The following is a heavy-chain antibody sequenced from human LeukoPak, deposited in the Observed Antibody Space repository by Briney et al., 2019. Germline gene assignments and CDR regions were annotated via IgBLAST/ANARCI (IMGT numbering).Heavy chain of an antibody. CDR3: ARGLLDSSSYNYYYYMDV. Sequence: SETLSLTCTVSGGSISSYYWSWIRQPAGKGLEWIGRIYTSGSTNYNPSLKSRVTMSVDTSKNQFSLKLSSVTAADTAVYYCARGLLDSSSYNYYYYMDVWGKGTTVTVSS. CDR1: GGSISSYY. V-gene: IGHV4-4*07. J-gene: IGHJ6*03. CDR2: IYTSGST. D-gene: IGHD6-6*01.